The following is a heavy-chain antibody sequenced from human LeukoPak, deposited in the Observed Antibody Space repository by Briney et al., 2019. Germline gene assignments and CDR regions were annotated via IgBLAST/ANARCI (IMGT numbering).Heavy chain of an antibody. J-gene: IGHJ4*02. Sequence: ASVKVSCKASGYTFTGYYIHWVRQAPGQGLEWMGWINPNSGGTNYAQKLQGRVTMTRDTSISTAYMELSRLTSDDTAVYYCARGFRSTSCLWGQGTLVTVSS. CDR3: ARGFRSTSCL. CDR1: GYTFTGYY. CDR2: INPNSGGT. V-gene: IGHV1-2*02. D-gene: IGHD2-2*01.